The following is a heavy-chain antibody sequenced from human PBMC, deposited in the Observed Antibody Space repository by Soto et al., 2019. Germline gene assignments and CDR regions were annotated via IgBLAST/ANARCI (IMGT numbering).Heavy chain of an antibody. V-gene: IGHV1-69*01. CDR2: FIPIFGTT. J-gene: IGHJ4*02. CDR3: TRDRGRRYNDGRGYYYSAY. CDR1: GGTFSSYA. Sequence: QVHLVQSGAEVKKPGSSVKVSCKASGGTFSSYAISWVRQAPGQGLEWMGGFIPIFGTTNYAQKIQGRVTITADESTSKAYMELSSLRSEDTAVYYCTRDRGRRYNDGRGYYYSAYWGQGTLGTVSS. D-gene: IGHD3-22*01.